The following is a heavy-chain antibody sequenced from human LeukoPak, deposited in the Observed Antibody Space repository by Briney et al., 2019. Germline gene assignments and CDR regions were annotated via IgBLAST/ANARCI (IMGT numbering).Heavy chain of an antibody. J-gene: IGHJ4*02. CDR1: GYNFNRYA. D-gene: IGHD5-18*01. Sequence: GASVKVSCKTSGYNFNRYAITWVRQAPGQGLEWMGWVSTSNGDTNYADTFQGRVTMTTDSVTKTAYLELRRLRSGDTAIYFCARVSDTSMVTPGFDSWGQGTPVTVSS. CDR2: VSTSNGDT. CDR3: ARVSDTSMVTPGFDS. V-gene: IGHV1-18*01.